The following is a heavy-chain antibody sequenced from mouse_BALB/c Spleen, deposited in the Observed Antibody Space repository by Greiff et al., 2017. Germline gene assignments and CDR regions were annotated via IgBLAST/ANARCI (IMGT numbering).Heavy chain of an antibody. J-gene: IGHJ3*01. CDR1: GYTFTSYW. CDR2: INPSNGRT. CDR3: AGTTVVATDWFAY. V-gene: IGHV1S81*02. Sequence: QVQLQQPGAELVKPGASVKLSCKASGYTFTSYWMHWVKQRPGQGLEWIGEINPSNGRTNYNEKFKSKATLTVDKSSSTAYMQLSSLTSEDSAVYYCAGTTVVATDWFAYWGQGTLVTVSA. D-gene: IGHD1-1*01.